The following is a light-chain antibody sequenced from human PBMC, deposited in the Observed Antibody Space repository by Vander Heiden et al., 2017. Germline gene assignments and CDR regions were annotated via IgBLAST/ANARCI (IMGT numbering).Light chain of an antibody. Sequence: QSVVTQPPSVSGTLGQRVTMSCTGTSSNIGAGYNVHWYQHLPGRAPTLLIYGNFNRASGVPDRFSASKSGASASLDISGVQPDDEAVYYCQAYDSSLGAWVFGGGTKLTVL. CDR2: GNF. CDR3: QAYDSSLGAWV. J-gene: IGLJ3*02. V-gene: IGLV1-40*03. CDR1: SSNIGAGYN.